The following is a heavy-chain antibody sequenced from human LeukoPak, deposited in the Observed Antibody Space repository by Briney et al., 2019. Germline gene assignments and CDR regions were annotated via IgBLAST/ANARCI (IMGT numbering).Heavy chain of an antibody. V-gene: IGHV3-11*01. CDR1: GFTFSDYY. CDR2: ISSSGNSI. J-gene: IGHJ4*02. CDR3: ARYPREFSTSDRYFDY. D-gene: IGHD6-6*01. Sequence: GGSLRLSCAASGFTFSDYYMSWIRQAPGKGLEWVSYISSSGNSIYYADSVKGRFTISRDNAKNSLYLQMNSLRDEDTAVYYCARYPREFSTSDRYFDYWGQGTLVTVSS.